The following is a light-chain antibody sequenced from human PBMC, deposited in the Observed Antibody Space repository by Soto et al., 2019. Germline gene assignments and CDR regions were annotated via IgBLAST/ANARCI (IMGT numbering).Light chain of an antibody. Sequence: DIQMTQSPSTLSASLGDRVTITCRASQGISNYLAWYQQKPGKVPKLLIYAASTLQSGVPSRFSGSGSGTDFTLTISSMKPEDVATYYCQKYNSALLFGQGTKVDIK. J-gene: IGKJ1*01. CDR3: QKYNSALL. V-gene: IGKV1-27*01. CDR2: AAS. CDR1: QGISNY.